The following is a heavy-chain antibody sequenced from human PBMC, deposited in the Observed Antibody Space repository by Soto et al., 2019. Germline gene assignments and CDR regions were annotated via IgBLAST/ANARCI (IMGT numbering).Heavy chain of an antibody. Sequence: SETLSLTCTVSGGSISSGDYYWSWIRQPPGKGLEWIEYIYYSGSTYYNPSRKSRVTISVDTSKNQFSLKLSSVTAADTAVYYCAREVVVVPTARRFDYWGQGTPVTVSS. CDR1: GGSISSGDYY. D-gene: IGHD2-2*01. CDR2: IYYSGST. V-gene: IGHV4-30-4*01. J-gene: IGHJ4*02. CDR3: AREVVVVPTARRFDY.